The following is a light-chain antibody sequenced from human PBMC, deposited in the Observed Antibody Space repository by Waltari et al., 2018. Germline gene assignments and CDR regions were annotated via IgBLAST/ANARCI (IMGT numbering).Light chain of an antibody. J-gene: IGLJ1*01. V-gene: IGLV2-14*01. CDR1: IVDVGTYNY. Sequence: QSALPQPASVSGSPGQSITISCTGTIVDVGTYNYISWHQHHPGKAPKVIISEVSHRPSGISDRFSGSKSGNTASLTISGLRPEDEADYYCSSYTDKNTLVFGSGTKVNVL. CDR3: SSYTDKNTLV. CDR2: EVS.